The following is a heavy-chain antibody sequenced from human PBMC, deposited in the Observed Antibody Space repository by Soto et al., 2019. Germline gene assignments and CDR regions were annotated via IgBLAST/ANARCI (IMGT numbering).Heavy chain of an antibody. D-gene: IGHD2-21*02. CDR1: GGSVNSGSYY. V-gene: IGHV4-61*01. CDR3: ARSSCGGRDCYLFGF. J-gene: IGHJ4*02. Sequence: SETLSLTCTVSGGSVNSGSYYWSWIRQPPGKGLEWIGNIYYSGSTNYNPSLKSRVTISIDTSKNQFSLNLSSVTAADTAIYYCARSSCGGRDCYLFGFWGQGTLVTVSS. CDR2: IYYSGST.